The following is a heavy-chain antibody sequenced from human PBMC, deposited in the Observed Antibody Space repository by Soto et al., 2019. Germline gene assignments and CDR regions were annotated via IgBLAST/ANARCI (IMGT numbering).Heavy chain of an antibody. CDR1: GGTFSSYT. CDR3: ARDPPNYRSDAFAI. D-gene: IGHD4-4*01. J-gene: IGHJ3*02. CDR2: IIPILGIA. V-gene: IGHV1-69*04. Sequence: SVKVSCKASGGTFSSYTISWVRQAPGQGLEWMGRIIPILGIANYAQKFQGRVTITADKSTSTAYMELSSLRSEDTAVYYCARDPPNYRSDAFAIWGQGKMFTVSS.